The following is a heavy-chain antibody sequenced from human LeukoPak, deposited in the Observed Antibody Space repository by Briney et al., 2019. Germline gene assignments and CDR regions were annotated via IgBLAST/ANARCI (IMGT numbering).Heavy chain of an antibody. V-gene: IGHV5-51*01. J-gene: IGHJ4*02. Sequence: GESLKISCQASGYRFTTDWIGWVRQVPGIGLEWMGMIYPGDSDTRYSPSFQGQVTISADTSINTAFLQWSSLKASDTAMYFCARHHEPPTYYTDYWGQGTLVTVSS. CDR3: ARHHEPPTYYTDY. CDR2: IYPGDSDT. CDR1: GYRFTTDW.